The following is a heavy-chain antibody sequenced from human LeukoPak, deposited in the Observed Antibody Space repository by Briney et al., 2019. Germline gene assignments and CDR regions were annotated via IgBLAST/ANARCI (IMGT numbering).Heavy chain of an antibody. V-gene: IGHV1-24*01. D-gene: IGHD2-15*01. CDR1: GYTLTELS. Sequence: ASVKVSCKVSGYTLTELSMHWVRQAPGKGLEWMGGFDPEDGETIHAQKFQGRVTMTEDTSTDTAYMELSGLRSEDTAVYYCATGVPCSGGSCYRSPFDYWGQGTLVTVSS. CDR2: FDPEDGET. J-gene: IGHJ4*02. CDR3: ATGVPCSGGSCYRSPFDY.